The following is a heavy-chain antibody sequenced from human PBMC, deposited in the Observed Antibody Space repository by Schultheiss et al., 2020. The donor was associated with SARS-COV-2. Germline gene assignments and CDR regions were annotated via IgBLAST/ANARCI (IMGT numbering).Heavy chain of an antibody. CDR2: TRNKANSYTT. V-gene: IGHV3-72*01. J-gene: IGHJ3*02. D-gene: IGHD3-16*01. CDR1: GFTFSDHY. CDR3: ARDSGPTGDDAFDI. Sequence: GESLKISCAASGFTFSDHYMDWVRQAPGKGLEWVGRTRNKANSYTTEYAASVKGRFTISRDDSKNSLYLQMNSLKTEDTAVYYCARDSGPTGDDAFDIWGQGTMVTVSS.